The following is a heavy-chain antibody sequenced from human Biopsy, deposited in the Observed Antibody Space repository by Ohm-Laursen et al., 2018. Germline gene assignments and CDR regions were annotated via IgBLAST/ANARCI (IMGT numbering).Heavy chain of an antibody. D-gene: IGHD3-16*01. CDR1: CESFNGYY. Sequence: SETLSLTCTVYCESFNGYYWSWIRQTPGKGLEWIGEINHSGRTNYNPSLKSRVTISVDTSKNQFSLKVRSVTAADTAVYFCARDSRGGHLNTTLITGKNLDSWGQGILVTVSS. CDR2: INHSGRT. CDR3: ARDSRGGHLNTTLITGKNLDS. J-gene: IGHJ4*02. V-gene: IGHV4-34*01.